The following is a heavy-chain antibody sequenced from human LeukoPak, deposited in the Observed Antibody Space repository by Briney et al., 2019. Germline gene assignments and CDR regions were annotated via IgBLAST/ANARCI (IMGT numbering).Heavy chain of an antibody. V-gene: IGHV4-4*07. CDR1: GASISAFH. CDR2: IYSSGST. CDR3: SRKDGDY. J-gene: IGHJ4*02. Sequence: SETLSLTCTVSGASISAFHWTWFRQPAGKGLEWIGLIYSSGSTLFNPSLKSRVAMSVDLTKNQLSLKLTSVTAADTAMYYCSRKDGDYWGRGTLVTVSS.